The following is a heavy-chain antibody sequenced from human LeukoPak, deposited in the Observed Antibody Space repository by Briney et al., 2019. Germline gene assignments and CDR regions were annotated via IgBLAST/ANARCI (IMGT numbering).Heavy chain of an antibody. Sequence: PRASVKVSCKASGYTFTGYYMHWVRQAPGQGLEWMGWINPNSGGTNYAQKFQGRVTMTRDTSISTAYMELSRLRSDDTAVYYCARGYRGSYGAFDIWGQGTMVTVSS. D-gene: IGHD2-21*01. J-gene: IGHJ3*02. CDR1: GYTFTGYY. CDR3: ARGYRGSYGAFDI. CDR2: INPNSGGT. V-gene: IGHV1-2*02.